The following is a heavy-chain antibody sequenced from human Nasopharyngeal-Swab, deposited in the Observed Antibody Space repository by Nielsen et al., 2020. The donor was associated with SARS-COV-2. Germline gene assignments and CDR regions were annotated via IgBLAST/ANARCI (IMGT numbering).Heavy chain of an antibody. CDR1: GFTFDDYG. Sequence: SLKISCAASGFTFDDYGMHWVRQYPGQGLEWVSGITWNSRILGYADSVKGRFTISRDNSKNTLYLQMNRLRAEDTAVYYCTKDLKYRVHYYNGMDVWGQGTSVTVSS. V-gene: IGHV3-9*01. CDR3: TKDLKYRVHYYNGMDV. D-gene: IGHD2/OR15-2a*01. J-gene: IGHJ6*02. CDR2: ITWNSRIL.